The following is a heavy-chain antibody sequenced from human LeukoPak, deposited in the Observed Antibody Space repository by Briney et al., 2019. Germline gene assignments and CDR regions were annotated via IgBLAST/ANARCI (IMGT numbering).Heavy chain of an antibody. J-gene: IGHJ3*02. Sequence: SETLSLTCTVSGGSISSGDYYWSWIRQPPGKGLEWIGYIYYSGSTYYNPPLKSRVTISVDTSKNQFSLKLSSVTAADTAVYYCARDPPRLNSPPGAFDIWGQGTMVTVSS. CDR2: IYYSGST. V-gene: IGHV4-30-4*01. CDR1: GGSISSGDYY. CDR3: ARDPPRLNSPPGAFDI.